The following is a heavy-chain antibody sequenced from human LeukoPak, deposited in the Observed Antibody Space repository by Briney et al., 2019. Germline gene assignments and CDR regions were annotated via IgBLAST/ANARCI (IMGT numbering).Heavy chain of an antibody. CDR1: GGSISSYY. D-gene: IGHD1-1*01. CDR2: INTSGST. V-gene: IGHV4-4*07. Sequence: SETLSLTCTVSGGSISSYYWSWVRQSAGKGLEWIGRINTSGSTNYNPSLKSLVTMSLDTSKNQLSLKLRSVTAADTAVYYCARAEKQLALDAFDIWGQGTMVTVSS. J-gene: IGHJ3*02. CDR3: ARAEKQLALDAFDI.